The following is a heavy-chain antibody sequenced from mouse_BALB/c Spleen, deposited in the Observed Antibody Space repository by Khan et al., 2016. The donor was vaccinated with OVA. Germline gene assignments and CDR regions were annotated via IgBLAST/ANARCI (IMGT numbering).Heavy chain of an antibody. J-gene: IGHJ3*01. D-gene: IGHD2-2*01. CDR2: IYPGNSDT. Sequence: MQLRQSGTVLARPGASVKMSCKASGYSFSSNWMHWVKQRPGQGLEWIGAIYPGNSDTNYNQKFKGKAKLTAVTSASTAYMELSSLRNEDSAVYYCARWGYWFAYWGQGTLVTVSA. V-gene: IGHV1-5*01. CDR3: ARWGYWFAY. CDR1: GYSFSSNW.